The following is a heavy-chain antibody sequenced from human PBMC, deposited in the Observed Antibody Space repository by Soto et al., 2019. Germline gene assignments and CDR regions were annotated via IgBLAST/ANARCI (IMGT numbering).Heavy chain of an antibody. Sequence: QLQLQESGPGLVKPSETLSLTCTVSGGSISSSSYYWGWIRQPPGKGLEWIGSIYYSGSTYYNPSLKSRVTISVDTSKNQFSLKLSSVTAADTAVYYCARDLAGGYGLNDAFDIWGQGTMVTVSS. CDR1: GGSISSSSYY. CDR2: IYYSGST. D-gene: IGHD5-12*01. V-gene: IGHV4-39*02. CDR3: ARDLAGGYGLNDAFDI. J-gene: IGHJ3*02.